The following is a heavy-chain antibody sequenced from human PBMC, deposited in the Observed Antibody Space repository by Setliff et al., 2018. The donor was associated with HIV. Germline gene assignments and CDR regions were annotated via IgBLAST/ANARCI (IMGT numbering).Heavy chain of an antibody. CDR3: VRDLDY. CDR2: INQDGSTK. V-gene: IGHV3-7*01. J-gene: IGHJ4*02. CDR1: GFTFSTYW. Sequence: PLGGSLRLSCAGSGFTFSTYWMNWVRQAPGKGLEWVANINQDGSTKDYVDSVKGRFTISRDNAKNSLYLQMHSLRAEDTAVYYCVRDLDYWGQGTLVTVSS.